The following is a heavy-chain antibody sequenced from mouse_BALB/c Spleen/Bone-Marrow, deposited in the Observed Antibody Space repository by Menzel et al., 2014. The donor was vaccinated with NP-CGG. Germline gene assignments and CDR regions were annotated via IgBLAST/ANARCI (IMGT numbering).Heavy chain of an antibody. V-gene: IGHV2-6-7*01. J-gene: IGHJ4*01. CDR2: IWGDGST. CDR3: AREPHYYAMDY. Sequence: VHLVESGPGLVAPSQSLSITCTVSGFSLTGYGVNWVRQPPGKGLEWLGMIWGDGSTDYNSALKSRLSSSKDNSKSXVFLKMNSLQTDDTARYYCAREPHYYAMDYWGQGTSVTVSS. CDR1: GFSLTGYG.